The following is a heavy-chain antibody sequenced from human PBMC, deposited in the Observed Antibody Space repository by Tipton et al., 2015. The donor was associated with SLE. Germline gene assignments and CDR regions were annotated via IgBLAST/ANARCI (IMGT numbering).Heavy chain of an antibody. CDR3: ARAPLRGPFQH. J-gene: IGHJ1*01. Sequence: QSGAEVKKPGASVKVSCKASGYTFTSYAMHWVRQAPGQRLEWMGWINAGNGNTKYSQKFQGRVTITRDTSASTAYMELRSLRSDDTTVYYCARAPLRGPFQHWGQGTLVTVSS. V-gene: IGHV1-3*01. D-gene: IGHD3-10*01. CDR1: GYTFTSYA. CDR2: INAGNGNT.